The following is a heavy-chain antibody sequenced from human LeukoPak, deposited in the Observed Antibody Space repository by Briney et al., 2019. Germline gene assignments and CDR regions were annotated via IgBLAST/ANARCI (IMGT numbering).Heavy chain of an antibody. J-gene: IGHJ4*02. CDR3: ASGGLVAAIFSFDY. CDR1: GYSISSGYY. Sequence: SETLSLTCTVSGYSISSGYYWGWIRQPPGKVLEWIGSIYHSGSTYYNPSLKSRVTIAVDTSKNHFSLKLSSVTAAHTAVYYCASGGLVAAIFSFDYWGQGTLVTVSS. V-gene: IGHV4-38-2*02. D-gene: IGHD2-15*01. CDR2: IYHSGST.